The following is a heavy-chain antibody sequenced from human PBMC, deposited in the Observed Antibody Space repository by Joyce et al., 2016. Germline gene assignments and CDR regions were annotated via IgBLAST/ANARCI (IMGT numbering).Heavy chain of an antibody. CDR2: IKPKSGDT. CDR3: ARGDLLD. Sequence: QVQVVQSGAEVKKPGASVKVSCRASGYPFTDYSVHWVRQAPGQRLECMGRIKPKSGDTNYAQNFQGRVTMTRDTSINTAYMELSSLRSDDTAVYYCARGDLLDWGQGTLVTVSS. V-gene: IGHV1-2*06. J-gene: IGHJ4*02. D-gene: IGHD2-8*02. CDR1: GYPFTDYS.